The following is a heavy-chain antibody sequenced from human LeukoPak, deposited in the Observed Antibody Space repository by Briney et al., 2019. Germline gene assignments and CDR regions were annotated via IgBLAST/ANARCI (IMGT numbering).Heavy chain of an antibody. CDR3: ARDKKSGESSETDY. CDR1: GFTFSNYW. V-gene: IGHV3-74*01. D-gene: IGHD3-10*01. Sequence: GGSLRLSCTASGFTFSNYWVHWVRQAPGKGLVWDSRINRDGSTTNYADSVKGRFTVSRDNARNTLNLQMNSLRAEDTAVYYCARDKKSGESSETDYWGQGTLVTVSS. J-gene: IGHJ4*02. CDR2: INRDGSTT.